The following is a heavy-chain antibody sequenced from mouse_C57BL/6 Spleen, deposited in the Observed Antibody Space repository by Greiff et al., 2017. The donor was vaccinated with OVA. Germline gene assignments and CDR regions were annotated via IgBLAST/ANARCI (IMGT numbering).Heavy chain of an antibody. Sequence: QVQLQQPGAELVMPGASVKLSCKASGYTFTSYWMHWVKQRPGQGLEWIGEIDPSDSYTNYNQKFKGKSTLTVDKSSSTAYMQLSSLTSEDSAVYYCARFGGQFITTVVATKNLDYWGQGTTLTVSS. J-gene: IGHJ2*01. CDR2: IDPSDSYT. V-gene: IGHV1-69*01. CDR3: ARFGGQFITTVVATKNLDY. CDR1: GYTFTSYW. D-gene: IGHD1-1*01.